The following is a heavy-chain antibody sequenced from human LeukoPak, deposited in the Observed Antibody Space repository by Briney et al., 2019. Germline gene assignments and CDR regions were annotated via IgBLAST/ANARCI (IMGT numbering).Heavy chain of an antibody. CDR3: ARDWSAAGTSDY. D-gene: IGHD6-13*01. J-gene: IGHJ4*02. CDR2: IYHSGST. Sequence: SQTLSLTCTVSGGSISSGGYYWSWIRQPPGKGLEWIGYIYHSGSTYYNPSLKSRVTISVDRSKNQFSLKLSSVTAADTAVYYCARDWSAAGTSDYWGQRTLVTVSS. V-gene: IGHV4-30-2*01. CDR1: GGSISSGGYY.